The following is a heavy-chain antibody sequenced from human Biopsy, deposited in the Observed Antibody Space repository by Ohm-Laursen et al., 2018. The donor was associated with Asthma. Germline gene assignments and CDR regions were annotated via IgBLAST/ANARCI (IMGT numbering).Heavy chain of an antibody. D-gene: IGHD5-12*01. Sequence: SSVKVSCKTSGDSFSNYAISWVRQAPGQGLEWMGGLIPVLGTPDHAQMFEGRVTITADESTSTAYMELSSLSSEDTAAYYCARGYSGSDRIVYYYSGLEVWGQGTTVTVSS. V-gene: IGHV1-69*01. CDR3: ARGYSGSDRIVYYYSGLEV. J-gene: IGHJ6*02. CDR1: GDSFSNYA. CDR2: LIPVLGTP.